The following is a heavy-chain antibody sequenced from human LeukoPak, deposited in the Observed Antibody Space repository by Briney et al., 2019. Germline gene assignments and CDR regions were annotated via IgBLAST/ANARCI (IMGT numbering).Heavy chain of an antibody. J-gene: IGHJ3*02. D-gene: IGHD2-21*02. CDR2: IYSGGST. V-gene: IGHV3-53*01. CDR1: GFTVSDNF. Sequence: GGSLRLSCAASGFTVSDNFMSWVRQAPGKGLEWVSLIYSGGSTYYADSVKGRFTISRDNSKNMVYLQMNSLRVEDTAVYYCVRYCGDGCGAFDTWGQGTMVTVSS. CDR3: VRYCGDGCGAFDT.